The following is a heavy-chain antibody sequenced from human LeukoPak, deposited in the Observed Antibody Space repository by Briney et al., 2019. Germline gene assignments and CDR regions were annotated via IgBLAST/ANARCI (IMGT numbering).Heavy chain of an antibody. CDR2: INPKSGGT. V-gene: IGHV1-2*02. Sequence: ASVKVSCKASGYTFTGYYLHWVRQAPGQGLEWMGWINPKSGGTNYAQKFQGRVTMTRDTSIITAYMELSRLRSDDTAVYYCATFGGWYFDLWGRGTLVTVSS. D-gene: IGHD3-10*01. CDR1: GYTFTGYY. CDR3: ATFGGWYFDL. J-gene: IGHJ2*01.